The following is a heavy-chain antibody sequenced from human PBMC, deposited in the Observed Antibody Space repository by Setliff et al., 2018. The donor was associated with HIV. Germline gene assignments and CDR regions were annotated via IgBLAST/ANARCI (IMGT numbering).Heavy chain of an antibody. CDR2: TNSDGTTT. CDR3: VRVGYCGDNCYGAFDI. Sequence: PGGSLRLSCAASGFTFTNYWMHWVRQAPGKGLMWVSRTNSDGTTTTYADSVKGRFTISRDNAENTLYLQMNSLRAEDTAVYYCVRVGYCGDNCYGAFDIWGQGTLVTVS. V-gene: IGHV3-74*01. D-gene: IGHD2-21*02. CDR1: GFTFTNYW. J-gene: IGHJ3*02.